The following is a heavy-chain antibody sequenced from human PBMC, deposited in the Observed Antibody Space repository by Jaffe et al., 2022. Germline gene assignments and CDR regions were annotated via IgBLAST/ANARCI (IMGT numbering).Heavy chain of an antibody. D-gene: IGHD3-16*02. V-gene: IGHV4-39*01. CDR1: GGSISSSSYY. CDR3: ASQIAVWGSYRYYYFDY. Sequence: QLQLQESGPGLVKPSETLSLTCTVSGGSISSSSYYWGWIRQPPGKGLEWIGSIYYSGSTYYNPSLKSRVTISVDTSKNQFSLKLSSVTAADTAVYYCASQIAVWGSYRYYYFDYWGQGTLVTVSS. J-gene: IGHJ4*02. CDR2: IYYSGST.